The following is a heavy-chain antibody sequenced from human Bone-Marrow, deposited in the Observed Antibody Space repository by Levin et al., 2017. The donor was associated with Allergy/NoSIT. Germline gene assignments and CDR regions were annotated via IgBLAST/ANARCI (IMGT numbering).Heavy chain of an antibody. CDR1: GFTFSNYA. CDR3: AKPTFTTTLTTGAHRDY. CDR2: IGGGGGST. J-gene: IGHJ4*02. D-gene: IGHD4-11*01. Sequence: PGGSLRLSCAASGFTFSNYAMSWVRQAPGKGLEWVSGIGGGGGSTNYADSVKGRFTISRDNSKNTLYLHMNSLRADDTAVYYCAKPTFTTTLTTGAHRDYWGQGTLVTVSS. V-gene: IGHV3-23*01.